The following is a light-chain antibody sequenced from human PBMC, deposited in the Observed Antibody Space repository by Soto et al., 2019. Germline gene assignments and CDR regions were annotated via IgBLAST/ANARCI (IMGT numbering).Light chain of an antibody. Sequence: EIEMTQSPATLSLAPVERVTLSCRASESVSTNLAWYQQKAGQAPRLLIYGASTRATGIPARFSGSGSGTEFTLTISSPQSEDFAVYYCQQYSIWRTFGQGTKVDIK. V-gene: IGKV3-15*01. CDR1: ESVSTN. J-gene: IGKJ1*01. CDR3: QQYSIWRT. CDR2: GAS.